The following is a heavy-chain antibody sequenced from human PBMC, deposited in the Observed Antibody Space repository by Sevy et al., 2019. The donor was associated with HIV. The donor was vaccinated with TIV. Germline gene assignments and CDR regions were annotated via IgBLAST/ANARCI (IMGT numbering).Heavy chain of an antibody. CDR2: IYYSGST. CDR3: ARXVVDTAMGMTMAFDP. Sequence: SETLSLTCTVSGGSISSYYWSWIRQPPGKGLEWIGYIYYSGSTNYNPSLKSRVTISVDTSKNQFSLKLSSVTAADTXVYYCARXVVDTAMGMTMAFDPWGQGTLVTVSS. J-gene: IGHJ5*02. D-gene: IGHD5-18*01. CDR1: GGSISSYY. V-gene: IGHV4-59*08.